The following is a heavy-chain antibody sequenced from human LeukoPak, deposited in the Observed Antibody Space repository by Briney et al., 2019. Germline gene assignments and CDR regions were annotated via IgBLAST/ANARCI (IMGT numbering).Heavy chain of an antibody. CDR3: ARGGATRYCTNGVCHYFDY. CDR2: IFSGGST. J-gene: IGHJ4*02. Sequence: GGSLRLSCAASGFTVSNNYMSWVRQGPGKGLEWVSVIFSGGSTNYADSVKGRLTISRDNSKNTLYLQMNSLRAEDTAVYYCARGGATRYCTNGVCHYFDYWGQGTLVTVSS. V-gene: IGHV3-66*01. CDR1: GFTVSNNY. D-gene: IGHD2-8*01.